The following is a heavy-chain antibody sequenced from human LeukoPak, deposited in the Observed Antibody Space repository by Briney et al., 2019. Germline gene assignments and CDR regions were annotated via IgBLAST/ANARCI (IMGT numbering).Heavy chain of an antibody. J-gene: IGHJ6*02. Sequence: ASVKVSCKASGYTFTSYGISWVRQAPGQGLEWMGWISAYNGNTNYAQKFQGRVTMTRDTSISTAYMELSRLRSDDTAVYYCAGSITIFGVVITGYCYYGMDVWGQGTTVTVSS. V-gene: IGHV1-18*01. CDR1: GYTFTSYG. CDR2: ISAYNGNT. D-gene: IGHD3-3*01. CDR3: AGSITIFGVVITGYCYYGMDV.